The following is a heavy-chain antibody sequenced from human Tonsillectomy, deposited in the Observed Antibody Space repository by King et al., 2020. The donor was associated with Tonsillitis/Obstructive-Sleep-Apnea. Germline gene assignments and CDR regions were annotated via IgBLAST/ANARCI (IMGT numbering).Heavy chain of an antibody. Sequence: VQLVESGGGVVQPGRSLRLSCAASGFTFSSYSMHWVRQAPGQGLEWVAVISYDGSNKYYADSVKGRFTISRDNSKNTLYLQMNSLRAEDTAVYYWARDWGSGSGSYYDPYFDYWGQGTLVTVSS. CDR2: ISYDGSNK. CDR1: GFTFSSYS. D-gene: IGHD3-10*01. J-gene: IGHJ4*02. CDR3: ARDWGSGSGSYYDPYFDY. V-gene: IGHV3-30*01.